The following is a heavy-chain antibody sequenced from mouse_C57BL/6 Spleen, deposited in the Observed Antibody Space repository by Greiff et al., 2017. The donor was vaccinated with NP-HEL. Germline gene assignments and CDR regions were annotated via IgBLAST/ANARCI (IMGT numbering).Heavy chain of an antibody. CDR2: IDPSDSYT. D-gene: IGHD2-4*01. V-gene: IGHV1-69*01. CDR1: GYTFTSYW. CDR3: GSYDFSGYFDY. Sequence: QVQLQQSGAELVMPGASVKLSCKASGYTFTSYWMHWVKQRPGQGLEWIGEIDPSDSYTNYNQKFKGKSTLTVDKSSSTAYMQLSSLTSEDSAVYYCGSYDFSGYFDYWGQGTTLTVSS. J-gene: IGHJ2*01.